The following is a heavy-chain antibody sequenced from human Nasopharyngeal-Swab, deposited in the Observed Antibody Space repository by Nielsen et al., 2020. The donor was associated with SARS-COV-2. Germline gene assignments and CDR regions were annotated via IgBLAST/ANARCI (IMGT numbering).Heavy chain of an antibody. CDR2: IDNDGSST. V-gene: IGHV3-74*03. CDR1: GFTFTEYW. CDR3: ARESYSWSWYGPDY. J-gene: IGHJ4*02. D-gene: IGHD1-26*01. Sequence: GEALKISCTVSGFTFTEYWMHWLRQAPGKGPEWRSRIDNDGSSTTYADSVRGRFTISRDNARNTLFLQLHSLRAEDTAVYYCARESYSWSWYGPDYWGQGTQVTVSS.